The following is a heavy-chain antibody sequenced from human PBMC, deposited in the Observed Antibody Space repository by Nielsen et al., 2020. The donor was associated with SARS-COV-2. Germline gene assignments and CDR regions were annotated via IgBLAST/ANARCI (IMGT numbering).Heavy chain of an antibody. J-gene: IGHJ4*02. CDR3: EKDSRRYFDSGFVDY. V-gene: IGHV3-30*18. Sequence: GESLKISCAASGFIFSSYGMHWVRQAPGKGLEWVAVISYDGSNKYYADFVKGRFTISRDNSKNTLYLQMNILRAEDTAVYYCEKDSRRYFDSGFVDYWGKGTLVTVSS. CDR2: ISYDGSNK. CDR1: GFIFSSYG. D-gene: IGHD3-9*01.